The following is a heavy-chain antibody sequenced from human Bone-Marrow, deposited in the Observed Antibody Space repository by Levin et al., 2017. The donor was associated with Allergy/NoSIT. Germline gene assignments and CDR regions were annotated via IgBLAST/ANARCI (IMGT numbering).Heavy chain of an antibody. CDR1: GFTFKNYA. J-gene: IGHJ4*02. Sequence: GGSLRLSCVDSGFTFKNYAMSWVRQAPEKGLEWVATISSDGASTYYGDSVKGRFTISRENSKNTVFLQMNSLRVEDTAVYYCEKGVPAANYYLDWGQGTLVTVSS. V-gene: IGHV3-23*01. D-gene: IGHD2-2*01. CDR2: ISSDGAST. CDR3: EKGVPAANYYLD.